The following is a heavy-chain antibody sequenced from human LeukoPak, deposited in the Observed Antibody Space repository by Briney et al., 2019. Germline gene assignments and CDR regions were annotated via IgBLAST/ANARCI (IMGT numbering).Heavy chain of an antibody. CDR1: GFTVSSNY. Sequence: PGGSLRLFCAASGFTVSSNYMSWVRQAPGKGLEWVSVIYSGGSTYYADSVKGRFTISRDNSKNTLYLQMNSLRAEDTAVYYCARDTYYYDSSGYYIWGQGTMVTVSS. D-gene: IGHD3-22*01. CDR3: ARDTYYYDSSGYYI. V-gene: IGHV3-66*01. CDR2: IYSGGST. J-gene: IGHJ3*02.